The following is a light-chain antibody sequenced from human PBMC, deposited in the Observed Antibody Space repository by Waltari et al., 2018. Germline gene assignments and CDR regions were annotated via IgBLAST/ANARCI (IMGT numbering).Light chain of an antibody. CDR2: WAS. Sequence: DIVMTQSPDSLAVSLGERATINCRSNHSLFYHSTNKNYLGWPQQKPGQPPKWIISWASTRDSGVPDRFSGSGSGTDFSLTITSLQAEDVAVYYCQQYYATPVTFGQGTKLEIK. CDR1: HSLFYHSTNKNY. V-gene: IGKV4-1*01. J-gene: IGKJ2*01. CDR3: QQYYATPVT.